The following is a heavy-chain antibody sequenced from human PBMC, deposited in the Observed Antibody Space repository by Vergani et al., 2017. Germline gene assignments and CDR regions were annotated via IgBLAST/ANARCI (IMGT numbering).Heavy chain of an antibody. CDR1: GFTFSSYD. D-gene: IGHD2-8*01. CDR2: IGTAGDT. Sequence: EVQLVESGGGLVQPGGSLRLSCAASGFTFSSYDMHWVRQATGKGLEWVSAIGTAGDTYYPGSVKGRFTISSENAKNSLYLQMNSLRAGDTAVYYCARESINGDYFDYWGQGTLVTVSS. J-gene: IGHJ4*02. CDR3: ARESINGDYFDY. V-gene: IGHV3-13*01.